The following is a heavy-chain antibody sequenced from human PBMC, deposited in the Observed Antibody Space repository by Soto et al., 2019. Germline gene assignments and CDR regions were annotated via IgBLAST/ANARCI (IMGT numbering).Heavy chain of an antibody. CDR3: ATNQAYGRAEYGMDV. V-gene: IGHV1-24*01. D-gene: IGHD4-17*01. J-gene: IGHJ6*02. CDR2: FDPEDGET. CDR1: GYTLTELS. Sequence: ASVKVSCKVSGYTLTELSMHWVRQAPGKGLEWMGGFDPEDGETIYAQKFQGRVTMTEGTSTDTAYMELSSLRSEDTAVYYCATNQAYGRAEYGMDVWGQGTTVTVSS.